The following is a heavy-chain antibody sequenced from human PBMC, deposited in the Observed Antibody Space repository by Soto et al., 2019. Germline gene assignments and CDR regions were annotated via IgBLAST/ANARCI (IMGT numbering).Heavy chain of an antibody. D-gene: IGHD2-8*02. CDR2: IGTQHDS. J-gene: IGHJ5*02. CDR3: ARQASYWHRGGGWFDP. V-gene: IGHV3-13*01. CDR1: GFTFSAFD. Sequence: EVQLVESGGGLVEPGGSLRLSCAASGFTFSAFDMHWVRQATGKGLELVASIGTQHDSYYPDSVKGRFTISRENAKNSLYLQMNSLGAGDTALYYCARQASYWHRGGGWFDPWGHGTLVTVSS.